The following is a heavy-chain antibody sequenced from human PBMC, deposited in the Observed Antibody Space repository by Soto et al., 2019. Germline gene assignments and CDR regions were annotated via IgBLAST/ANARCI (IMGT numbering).Heavy chain of an antibody. CDR2: IIPIFGTA. D-gene: IGHD6-19*01. Sequence: QVQLVQSGAEVKKPGSSVKVSCKASGGTFSSYAISWVRQAPGQGLEWMGGIIPIFGTANYAQKFQGRVTSTADESTSTAYMERSSLRSEDTAVYYCARRGSGWTYYCYGMDVWGQGTTVTVSS. CDR3: ARRGSGWTYYCYGMDV. CDR1: GGTFSSYA. V-gene: IGHV1-69*01. J-gene: IGHJ6*02.